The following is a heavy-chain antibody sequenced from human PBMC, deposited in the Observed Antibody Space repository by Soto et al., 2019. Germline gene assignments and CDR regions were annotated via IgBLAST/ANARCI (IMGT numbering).Heavy chain of an antibody. CDR3: EKERGSSGSYYIDY. V-gene: IGHV3-23*01. CDR2: VSGSGGST. CDR1: GFTFSSYA. J-gene: IGHJ4*02. D-gene: IGHD3-10*01. Sequence: GGSLRLSCAASGFTFSSYAMSWVRQAPGKGLEWVSAVSGSGGSTYYADSVKGRFTISRDNSKNTKYLQMHSLRDKDTAVYYCEKERGSSGSYYIDYWGQGTLVTVSS.